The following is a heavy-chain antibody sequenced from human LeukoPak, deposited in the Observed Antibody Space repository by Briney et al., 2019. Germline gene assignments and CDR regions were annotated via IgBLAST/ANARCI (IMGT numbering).Heavy chain of an antibody. V-gene: IGHV3-21*06. CDR1: GFTFRSYS. Sequence: GGSLRLSCAVSGFTFRSYSMHWVRQAPGKGLEWISSISSSGSYMYYADSVKGRFTISRDNAKNSVYLQMNNLRAEDTAVYYCAREETGSEHYALLYWGQGTLVTVSS. D-gene: IGHD2-8*02. J-gene: IGHJ4*02. CDR2: ISSSGSYM. CDR3: AREETGSEHYALLY.